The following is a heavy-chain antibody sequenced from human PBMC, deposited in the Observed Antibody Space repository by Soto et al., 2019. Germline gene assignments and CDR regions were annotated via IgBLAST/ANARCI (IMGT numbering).Heavy chain of an antibody. CDR2: IYHSGST. CDR3: ARYYDSSGYYYFDY. CDR1: GGSISSGGYS. Sequence: SETLSLTCAVSGGSISSGGYSWSWIRQPPGKGLEWIGYIYHSGSTYYNPSLKSRVTISVDRSKNQFSLKLSSVTAADTAVYYCARYYDSSGYYYFDYWGQGTLVTVSS. D-gene: IGHD3-22*01. V-gene: IGHV4-30-2*01. J-gene: IGHJ4*02.